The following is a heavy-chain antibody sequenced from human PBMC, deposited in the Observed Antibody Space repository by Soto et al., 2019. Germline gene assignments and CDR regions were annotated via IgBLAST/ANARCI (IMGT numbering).Heavy chain of an antibody. CDR2: VHSSGRI. V-gene: IGHV4-31*03. J-gene: IGHJ6*02. D-gene: IGHD1-20*01. CDR3: ARDRLSGIVHVGMEV. Sequence: QVHLQESGPGLVEPSQTLSLTCTVSGDSISSGGDYWNWIRQHPERGLEWIGYVHSSGRIYYNSSLKSRVTISFDASENQFSLNVRYVTAADAAVYNCARDRLSGIVHVGMEVWGQGTTVTVSS. CDR1: GDSISSGGDY.